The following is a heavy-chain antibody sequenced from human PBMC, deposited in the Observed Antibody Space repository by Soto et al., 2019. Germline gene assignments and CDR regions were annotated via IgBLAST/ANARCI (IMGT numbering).Heavy chain of an antibody. D-gene: IGHD6-13*01. Sequence: PSETLSLTCTVSGGSISSYYLSWIRQPPGKGLEWIGSIYYSGSTYYNPSLKSRVTISVDTSKNQFSLKLSSVTAADTAVYYCARHQSHSSSYVDPWGQGTLVTVSS. CDR2: IYYSGST. CDR3: ARHQSHSSSYVDP. CDR1: GGSISSYY. V-gene: IGHV4-39*01. J-gene: IGHJ5*02.